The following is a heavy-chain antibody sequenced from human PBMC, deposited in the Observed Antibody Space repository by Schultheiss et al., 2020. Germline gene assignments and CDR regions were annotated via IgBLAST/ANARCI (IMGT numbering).Heavy chain of an antibody. CDR1: GGSISNSNW. Sequence: SETLSLTCTVSGGSISNSNWWSWVRQPPGKGLEWIGYIYYSGSTYYNPSLKSRVTISVDTSKNQFSLKLSSVTAADTAVYYCARQRGIAAAGNWFDPWGQGTMVTVSS. CDR2: IYYSGST. D-gene: IGHD6-13*01. V-gene: IGHV4-31*03. CDR3: ARQRGIAAAGNWFDP. J-gene: IGHJ5*02.